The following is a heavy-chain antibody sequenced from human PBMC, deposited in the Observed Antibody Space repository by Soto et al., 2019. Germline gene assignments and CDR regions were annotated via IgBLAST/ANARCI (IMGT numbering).Heavy chain of an antibody. J-gene: IGHJ4*02. V-gene: IGHV3-66*01. CDR1: GFTVSSNY. CDR3: AGDRYTSTWYTH. D-gene: IGHD6-13*01. CDR2: IYGGGST. Sequence: EVPLVESGGGLVQPGGSLRLSCAASGFTVSSNYMSWVRQAPGKGLEWVSLIYGGGSTFYADSVKGRFTISRDNSKNTLYLQMNSLRVEDTAVYYCAGDRYTSTWYTHWGQGTLVTVSS.